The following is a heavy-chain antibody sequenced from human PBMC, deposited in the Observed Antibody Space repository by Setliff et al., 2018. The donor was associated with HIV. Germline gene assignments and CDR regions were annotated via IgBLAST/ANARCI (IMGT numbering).Heavy chain of an antibody. J-gene: IGHJ3*02. CDR2: IHYSGGP. CDR3: ARTGYYHDRSVYPDAFDI. D-gene: IGHD3-22*01. CDR1: GGVSISSNYYF. V-gene: IGHV4-39*07. Sequence: SETLSLTCVLSGGVSISSNYYFWGWIRQPPGKGLEWIGSIHYSGGPYCNPSLKSRVAISMDTSKNHFSLKLSSVTAADTAVYYCARTGYYHDRSVYPDAFDIWGQGTMVTVSS.